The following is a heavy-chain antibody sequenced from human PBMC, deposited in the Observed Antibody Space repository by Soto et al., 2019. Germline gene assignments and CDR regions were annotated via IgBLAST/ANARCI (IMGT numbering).Heavy chain of an antibody. CDR3: ARQRNWNQPYYGMDV. CDR1: GYSFTSYW. D-gene: IGHD1-20*01. J-gene: IGHJ6*02. V-gene: IGHV5-10-1*01. Sequence: GESLKISCKGSGYSFTSYWISWVRQMPGKGLEWMGRIDPSDSYTNYSPSFQGHVTISADKSISTAYLQWSSLKASDTAMYYCARQRNWNQPYYGMDVWGQGTTVTVSS. CDR2: IDPSDSYT.